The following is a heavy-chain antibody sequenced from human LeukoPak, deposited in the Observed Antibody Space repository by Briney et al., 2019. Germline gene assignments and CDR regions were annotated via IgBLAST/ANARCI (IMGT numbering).Heavy chain of an antibody. D-gene: IGHD6-13*01. V-gene: IGHV3-48*02. CDR3: ARDTVAATGYYSMDV. Sequence: GGSLRLSCAASGFTFSSYSMNWVRQAPGKGLEWVSYISSGSRTIYYADPVKGRFTVSRDNAKNSLYLQMNGLRDEDTAVYYCARDTVAATGYYSMDVWGQGTTVTVSS. J-gene: IGHJ6*02. CDR1: GFTFSSYS. CDR2: ISSGSRTI.